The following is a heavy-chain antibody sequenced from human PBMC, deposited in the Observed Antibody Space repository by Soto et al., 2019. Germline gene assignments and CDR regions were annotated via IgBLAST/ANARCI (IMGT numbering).Heavy chain of an antibody. J-gene: IGHJ6*02. D-gene: IGHD3-22*01. CDR3: AHSVVGSGYPRDYYGMDV. CDR1: GFSLSTSGVG. Sequence: QITLKESGPTLVKPTQTLPLTCTFSGFSLSTSGVGVGWIRQPPGKALEWLALIYWDDDKRYSPSLKSTLTLNKDTTKSQGVLTMTNMGPVDTATYYWAHSVVGSGYPRDYYGMDVWGQGTTVTVSS. CDR2: IYWDDDK. V-gene: IGHV2-5*02.